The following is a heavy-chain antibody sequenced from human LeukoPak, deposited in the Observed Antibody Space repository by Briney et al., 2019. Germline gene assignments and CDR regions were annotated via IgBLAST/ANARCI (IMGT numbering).Heavy chain of an antibody. J-gene: IGHJ4*02. Sequence: PGGSLKLPCAASGFTFSGSAMHWVSQASGKELEWVGRIRSKANSYAAAYAASVKGRFTISRDDSKNTAYLQMNSLKTEDTAVYYCTSWGGDYGDFKDYWGQGTLVTVSS. CDR1: GFTFSGSA. D-gene: IGHD4-17*01. V-gene: IGHV3-73*01. CDR3: TSWGGDYGDFKDY. CDR2: IRSKANSYAA.